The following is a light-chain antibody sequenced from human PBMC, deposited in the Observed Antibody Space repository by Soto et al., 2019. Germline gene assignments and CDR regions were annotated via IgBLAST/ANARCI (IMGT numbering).Light chain of an antibody. CDR1: QSVLYSSNNKNY. CDR3: QQYGYSPDTDRWT. V-gene: IGKV4-1*01. Sequence: DIVMTQSPDSLAVSLGERATINCKSSQSVLYSSNNKNYLAWYQQKPGQPPKLLIYWASTRESGVPDRFSGSGSGTDFTLTISRLEPEDFVVYYCQQYGYSPDTDRWTFGQGTKVEIK. CDR2: WAS. J-gene: IGKJ1*01.